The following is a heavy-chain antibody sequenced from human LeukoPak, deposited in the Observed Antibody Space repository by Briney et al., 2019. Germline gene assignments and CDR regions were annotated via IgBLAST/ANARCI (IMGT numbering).Heavy chain of an antibody. V-gene: IGHV1-8*01. CDR2: MNPNRGNT. Sequence: ASVTVSCKASGYIFTTYDINLLRQDTAPRLDRTGVMNPNRGNTGYAQKFQGRVTMTRNTSISTAYMELSSLRSEDTAVYYCARGYYDTNSYYYRLDFWGRGTLVTVPS. D-gene: IGHD3-22*01. CDR1: GYIFTTYD. CDR3: ARGYYDTNSYYYRLDF. J-gene: IGHJ4*02.